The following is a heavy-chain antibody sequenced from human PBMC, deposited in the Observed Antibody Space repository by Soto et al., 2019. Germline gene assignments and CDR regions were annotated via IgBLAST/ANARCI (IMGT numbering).Heavy chain of an antibody. CDR3: ARKSSSTSYYYYYYYMDV. D-gene: IGHD6-6*01. CDR2: INHSGST. Sequence: PSETLSLTCAVYGGSFSGYYWSWIRQPPGKGLEWIGEINHSGSTNYNPSLKSRVTITVDTSKNHFSLKLSSVTAADTAVYYCARKSSSTSYYYYYYYMDVWGKGTTVTVSS. J-gene: IGHJ6*03. V-gene: IGHV4-34*01. CDR1: GGSFSGYY.